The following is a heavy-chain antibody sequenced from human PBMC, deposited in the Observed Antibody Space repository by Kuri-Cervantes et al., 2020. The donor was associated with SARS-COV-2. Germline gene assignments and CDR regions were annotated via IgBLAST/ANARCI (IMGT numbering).Heavy chain of an antibody. CDR1: GGSISSYY. D-gene: IGHD5-24*01. CDR3: AISKAAQLYYFDY. V-gene: IGHV4-4*07. Sequence: SETLSLTCTVSGGSISSYYWSWIRQPPGKGLEWIGRIYTSGSTNYNPSLKSRVTMSVDTSKNQFSLKLSSVTAADTAVYYCAISKAAQLYYFDYWGQGTLVTVSS. CDR2: IYTSGST. J-gene: IGHJ4*02.